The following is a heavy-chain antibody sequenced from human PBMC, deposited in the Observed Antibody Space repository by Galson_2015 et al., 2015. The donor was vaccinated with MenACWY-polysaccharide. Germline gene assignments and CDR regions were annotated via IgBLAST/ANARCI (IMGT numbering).Heavy chain of an antibody. CDR1: GGSLSSCDYF. D-gene: IGHD4-17*01. CDR3: VREATVTTFDF. J-gene: IGHJ4*02. V-gene: IGHV4-30-4*01. Sequence: TLSLTCTVSGGSLSSCDYFWTWIRQSPGKGLEWIGFIHHSGNTYYNPSLESRVRMSVDTSRNQFSLRLTSVSAADTATYYCVREATVTTFDFWGQGALVSVSS. CDR2: IHHSGNT.